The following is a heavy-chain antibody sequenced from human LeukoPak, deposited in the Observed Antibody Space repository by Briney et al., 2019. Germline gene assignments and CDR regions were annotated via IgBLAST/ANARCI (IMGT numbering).Heavy chain of an antibody. CDR1: GFTFSSYW. CDR2: INSDGSGT. CDR3: ARTEGTVAYDS. D-gene: IGHD4-23*01. J-gene: IGHJ5*01. V-gene: IGHV3-74*01. Sequence: GGSLRLSCAASGFTFSSYWMHWVRQAPGKGLVWVSRINSDGSGTIYADSVRGRFTISRDNAKNTRYLQVNSLRAEDTAVYYCARTEGTVAYDSWGQGTLVTVSS.